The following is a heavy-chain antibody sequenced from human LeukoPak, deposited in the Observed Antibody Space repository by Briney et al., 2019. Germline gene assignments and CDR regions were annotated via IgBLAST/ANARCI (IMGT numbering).Heavy chain of an antibody. V-gene: IGHV1-24*01. CDR2: FILKNGET. CDR1: GYTLTELS. Sequence: ASVKVSCKVSGYTLTELSMHWVRQAPGKGLGGMGVFILKNGETIYAQKFQGRVTMTEDTSTDTAYMELSSLRSEDTAVYYCATGAPFIIVGATSEGYFDYWGQGTLVTVSS. CDR3: ATGAPFIIVGATSEGYFDY. J-gene: IGHJ4*02. D-gene: IGHD1-26*01.